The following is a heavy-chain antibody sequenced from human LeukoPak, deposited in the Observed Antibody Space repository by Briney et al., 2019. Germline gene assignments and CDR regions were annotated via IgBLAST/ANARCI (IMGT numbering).Heavy chain of an antibody. CDR3: AREESDDYVWGSYRYNQGPFDY. CDR1: GYTFTSYG. D-gene: IGHD3-16*02. J-gene: IGHJ4*02. V-gene: IGHV1-18*01. CDR2: ISAYNGNT. Sequence: GASVKLSCKASGYTFTSYGISWVRQAPGQGLEWMGWISAYNGNTNYAQKLQGRVTMTTDTSTSTAYMELRSLRSDDTAVYYCAREESDDYVWGSYRYNQGPFDYWGQGTLVTVSS.